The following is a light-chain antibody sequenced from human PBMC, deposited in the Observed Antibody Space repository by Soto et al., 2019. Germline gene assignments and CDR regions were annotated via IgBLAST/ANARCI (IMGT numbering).Light chain of an antibody. V-gene: IGKV3-20*01. Sequence: EIVLTQSPGTLSLSPGERATLSCRASQSVSSSYLAWYQQKPGQAPRLLIYGASSRATGIPDRFSGSGSGTDFTLTISSLQPEDFPTYYCQKYNTAPRTFGHGTKIDIK. CDR3: QKYNTAPRT. J-gene: IGKJ3*01. CDR1: QSVSSSY. CDR2: GAS.